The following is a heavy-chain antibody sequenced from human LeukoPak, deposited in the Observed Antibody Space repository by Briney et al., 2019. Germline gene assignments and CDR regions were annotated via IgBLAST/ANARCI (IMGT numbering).Heavy chain of an antibody. J-gene: IGHJ4*02. D-gene: IGHD3-22*01. CDR3: AREKSLDDDSSGLDYFDY. CDR1: GGTFSSYA. Sequence: SVKVSCKASGGTFSSYAISWVRQAPGQGLEWMGGIIPIFGTANYTQKFQGRVTITADESTSTAYMELSSLRSEDTAVYYCAREKSLDDDSSGLDYFDYWGQGTLVTVSS. CDR2: IIPIFGTA. V-gene: IGHV1-69*13.